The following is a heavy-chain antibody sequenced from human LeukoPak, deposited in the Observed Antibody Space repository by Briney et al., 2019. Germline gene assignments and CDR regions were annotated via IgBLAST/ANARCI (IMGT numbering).Heavy chain of an antibody. J-gene: IGHJ4*02. Sequence: GVSLRLSCATSGFTFTDYYMTWIRQAPGKGLEWISYISVSGTTMYYADSVKGRFTISRDNAKNSLYLQMNSLRAEDTAVYYCARGCSGGSCFDYWGQGTLVTVSS. CDR2: ISVSGTTM. D-gene: IGHD2-15*01. CDR3: ARGCSGGSCFDY. CDR1: GFTFTDYY. V-gene: IGHV3-11*01.